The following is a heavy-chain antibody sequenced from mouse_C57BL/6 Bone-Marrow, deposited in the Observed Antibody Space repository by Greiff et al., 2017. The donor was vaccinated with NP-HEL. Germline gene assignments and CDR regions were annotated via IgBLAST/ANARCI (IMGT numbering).Heavy chain of an antibody. J-gene: IGHJ2*01. V-gene: IGHV1-78*01. CDR3: AREGVFYYYGSSLDY. CDR2: IYPRDGST. D-gene: IGHD1-1*01. CDR1: GYTFTDHT. Sequence: VQLQQSDAELVKPGASVKISCKVSGYTFTDHTIHWMKQRPEQGLEWIGYIYPRDGSTKYNEKFKGKATLTADKSSSTAYMQLNSLTSEDSAVYVGAREGVFYYYGSSLDYWGQGTTLTVSA.